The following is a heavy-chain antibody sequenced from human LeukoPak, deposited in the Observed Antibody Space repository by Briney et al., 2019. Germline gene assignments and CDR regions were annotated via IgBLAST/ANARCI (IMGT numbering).Heavy chain of an antibody. J-gene: IGHJ4*02. CDR3: ARVSIAAAGLDY. CDR2: IIPILGIA. D-gene: IGHD6-13*01. Sequence: ASVKVSCKASGGTFSSYANSWVRQAPGQGLEWMGRIIPILGIANYAQKFQGRVTITADKSTSTAYMELSSLRSEDTAVYYCARVSIAAAGLDYWGQGTLVTVSS. V-gene: IGHV1-69*04. CDR1: GGTFSSYA.